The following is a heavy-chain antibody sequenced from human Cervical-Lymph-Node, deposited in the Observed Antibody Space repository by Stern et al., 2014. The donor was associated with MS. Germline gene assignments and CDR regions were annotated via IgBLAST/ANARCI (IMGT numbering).Heavy chain of an antibody. CDR3: ARGFLSWELRLRWFDP. Sequence: QVQLVESGPGLVKPSETLSLTCTVSGGSVSSGSYYWSWIRQPPGKGLEWIGYIYYSGSTNYNPSLKSRVTISVDTSKNQFSLKLSSVTAADTAVYYCARGFLSWELRLRWFDPWGQGTLVTVSS. CDR2: IYYSGST. V-gene: IGHV4-61*01. D-gene: IGHD1-26*01. CDR1: GGSVSSGSYY. J-gene: IGHJ5*02.